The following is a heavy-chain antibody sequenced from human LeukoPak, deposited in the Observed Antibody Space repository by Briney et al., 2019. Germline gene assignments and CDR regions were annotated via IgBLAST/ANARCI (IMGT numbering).Heavy chain of an antibody. J-gene: IGHJ4*02. V-gene: IGHV1-2*04. Sequence: ASVKVSCKASGYTFTGYYMHWVRQAPGQGLEWMGWINPNSGGTNYAQKFQGWVTMTRDTSISTAYMELSRLRSDDTAVYYCARGGSGSQSRRLTEGSGWSELDYWGQGTLVTVSS. CDR2: INPNSGGT. CDR3: ARGGSGSQSRRLTEGSGWSELDY. D-gene: IGHD6-19*01. CDR1: GYTFTGYY.